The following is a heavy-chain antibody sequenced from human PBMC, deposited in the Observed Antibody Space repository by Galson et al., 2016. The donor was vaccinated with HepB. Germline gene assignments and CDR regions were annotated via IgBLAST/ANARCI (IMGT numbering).Heavy chain of an antibody. D-gene: IGHD3-22*01. Sequence: QSGAEVKKPGESLKISCKGSGYSFSSYWIAWVRQMPGKGLEWMGIIYPGDSDVRYSPSYQGQVTISADKLFDTAYLQWSTLKASDTAMYYCARLAFTMIVAGPGAFDIWGQGTMVTVSS. J-gene: IGHJ3*02. V-gene: IGHV5-51*01. CDR2: IYPGDSDV. CDR1: GYSFSSYW. CDR3: ARLAFTMIVAGPGAFDI.